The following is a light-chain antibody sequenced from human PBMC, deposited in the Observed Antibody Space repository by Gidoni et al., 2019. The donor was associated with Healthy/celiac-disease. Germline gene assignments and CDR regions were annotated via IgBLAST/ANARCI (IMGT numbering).Light chain of an antibody. J-gene: IGKJ4*01. Sequence: DIQMTQSPSSLSASVGDRVTITCRASQSNSSYLNWYQQKPGKAPKLLIYAASSLQSGVPSRFSGSGSGTDFTLTISSLQPEDFATYYCQQSYSTLLLTFGGGTKVEIK. CDR3: QQSYSTLLLT. V-gene: IGKV1-39*01. CDR1: QSNSSY. CDR2: AAS.